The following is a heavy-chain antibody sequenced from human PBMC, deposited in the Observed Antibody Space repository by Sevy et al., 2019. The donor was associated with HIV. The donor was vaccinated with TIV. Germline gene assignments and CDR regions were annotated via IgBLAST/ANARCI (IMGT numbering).Heavy chain of an antibody. CDR3: AKVRRPTVTGLGAFDI. J-gene: IGHJ3*02. Sequence: GGSLRLSCAASGFTFSSYGMHWVRQAPGKGLEWVAVISYDGSNKYYADSVKGRFTISRDNSKNTLYLQMNSLRAEVTAVYYCAKVRRPTVTGLGAFDIWGQWTMVTVSS. V-gene: IGHV3-30*18. D-gene: IGHD4-17*01. CDR2: ISYDGSNK. CDR1: GFTFSSYG.